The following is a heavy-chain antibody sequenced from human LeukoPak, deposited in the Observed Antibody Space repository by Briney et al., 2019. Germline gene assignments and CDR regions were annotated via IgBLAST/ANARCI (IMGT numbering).Heavy chain of an antibody. CDR2: IWYDGSNK. CDR3: AKGRILWFGELDY. D-gene: IGHD3-10*01. J-gene: IGHJ4*02. CDR1: GFTFSSYG. Sequence: GGSLRLSCAASGFTFSSYGMHWVRQAPGKGLEWVAVIWYDGSNKYYADSVKGRFTISRDNSKNTLYLQMNSLRAEDTAVYYCAKGRILWFGELDYWGQGTLVTVSS. V-gene: IGHV3-33*06.